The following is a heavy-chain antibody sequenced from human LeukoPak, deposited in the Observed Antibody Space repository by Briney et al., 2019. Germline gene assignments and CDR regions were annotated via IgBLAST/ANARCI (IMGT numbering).Heavy chain of an antibody. Sequence: PSQTLSLTCAVSGGSISSGGYSWSWIRQPPGKGLEWIGYIYYSGSTYYNPSLKSRVTISVDTSKNQFSLKLSSVTAADTAVYYCAREPRITMVRGVIIGYFDYWGQGTLVTVSS. V-gene: IGHV4-31*11. D-gene: IGHD3-10*01. CDR2: IYYSGST. CDR3: AREPRITMVRGVIIGYFDY. J-gene: IGHJ4*02. CDR1: GGSISSGGYS.